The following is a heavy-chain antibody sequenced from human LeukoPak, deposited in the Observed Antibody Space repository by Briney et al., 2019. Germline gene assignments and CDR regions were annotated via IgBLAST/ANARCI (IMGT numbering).Heavy chain of an antibody. CDR1: GFTFSGYW. J-gene: IGHJ4*02. V-gene: IGHV3-7*04. Sequence: GGSLRLSCAASGFTFSGYWMSWVRQAPGKGLEWVANINQDGSEKYYVDSVKGRFTISRDNAGTSVSLQMNSLRAEDTAVYYCAKDAFWGQGTLVTVSS. CDR2: INQDGSEK. CDR3: AKDAF.